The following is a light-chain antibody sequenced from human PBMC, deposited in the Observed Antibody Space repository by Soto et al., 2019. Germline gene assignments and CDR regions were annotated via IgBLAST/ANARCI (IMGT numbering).Light chain of an antibody. CDR1: QSISSW. CDR3: QQYNSYPRT. CDR2: KAS. Sequence: DIQMTQSPSTLSASVGDRVTITCRASQSISSWLDWYQQKPGKAPNLLIYKASSLESGVPSRFSGSGSGTEFTLTSSILQPDDSATYYCQQYNSYPRTFGGGTKVEI. J-gene: IGKJ4*01. V-gene: IGKV1-5*03.